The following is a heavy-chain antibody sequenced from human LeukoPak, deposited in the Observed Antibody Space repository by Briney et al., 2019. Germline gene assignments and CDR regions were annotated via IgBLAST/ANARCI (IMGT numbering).Heavy chain of an antibody. V-gene: IGHV4-4*07. CDR1: GGSISNYY. D-gene: IGHD3-10*01. J-gene: IGHJ5*02. CDR3: ARDSGTTGEVKFDP. CDR2: IYSRVT. Sequence: SETLSLTCTVSGGSISNYYLSWIRQPAGKGLEWIGRIYSRVTTYNPSLKSRVTMSADTSRNHVSLTLNSVAAADTAVYYCARDSGTTGEVKFDPWGQGTLVTVSS.